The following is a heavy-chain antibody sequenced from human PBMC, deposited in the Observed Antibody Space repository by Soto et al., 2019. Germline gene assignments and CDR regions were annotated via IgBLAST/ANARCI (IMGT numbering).Heavy chain of an antibody. CDR2: IKQDGSEK. Sequence: GGSLRLSCAASGFTFSSFWMTWVRQAPGKGLEWVANIKQDGSEKYYVDSVKDRFTISRDNARNSLFLEMKGLRSEDTAVYSCVRDRSGSYLEGFDYWGQGTLVTVSS. J-gene: IGHJ4*02. D-gene: IGHD1-26*01. CDR3: VRDRSGSYLEGFDY. CDR1: GFTFSSFW. V-gene: IGHV3-7*01.